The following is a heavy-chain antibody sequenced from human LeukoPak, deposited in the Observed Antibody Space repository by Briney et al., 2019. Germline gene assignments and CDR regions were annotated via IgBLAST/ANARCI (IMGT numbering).Heavy chain of an antibody. CDR2: ISSSSSYI. CDR1: GFTLSDHY. Sequence: GGSLRLSCAASGFTLSDHYMDWVRQAPGKGLEWVSSISSSSSYIYYADSVKGRFTISRDNAKNSLYLQMNSLRAEDTAVYYCAREVISLYTWFDPWGQGTLVTVSS. V-gene: IGHV3-21*01. D-gene: IGHD3-22*01. CDR3: AREVISLYTWFDP. J-gene: IGHJ5*02.